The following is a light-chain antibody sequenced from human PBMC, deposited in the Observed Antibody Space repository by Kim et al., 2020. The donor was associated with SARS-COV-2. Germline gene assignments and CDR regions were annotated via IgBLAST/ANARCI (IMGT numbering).Light chain of an antibody. CDR1: QRFASD. CDR2: DPP. Sequence: LSAGERPPLSGRPGQRFASDLAWYQQTPAQPPRLLICDPPNGATGVPARFSGGGFGTDFTLTISSQGPEDFAFYSCQQRYSWPITFRQGARLESK. J-gene: IGKJ5*01. CDR3: QQRYSWPIT. V-gene: IGKV3-11*01.